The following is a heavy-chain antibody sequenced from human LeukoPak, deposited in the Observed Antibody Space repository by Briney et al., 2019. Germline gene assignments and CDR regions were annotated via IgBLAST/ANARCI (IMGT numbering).Heavy chain of an antibody. CDR1: GFTFSSYA. J-gene: IGHJ6*02. CDR2: ISYDGSNK. D-gene: IGHD2-2*01. CDR3: ASPYCSSTSCYVVEYYYGMDV. Sequence: GGSLRLSCSASGFTFSSYAMHWVRQAPGKGLEWVAVISYDGSNKYYADSVKGRFTISRDNSKNTLYLQMNSLRAGDTAVYYCASPYCSSTSCYVVEYYYGMDVWGQGTTVTVSS. V-gene: IGHV3-30-3*01.